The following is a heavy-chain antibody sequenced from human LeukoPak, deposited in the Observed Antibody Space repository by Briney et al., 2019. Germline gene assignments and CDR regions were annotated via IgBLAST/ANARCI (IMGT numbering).Heavy chain of an antibody. J-gene: IGHJ4*02. D-gene: IGHD1-14*01. CDR2: IFYSGST. CDR1: GGSMNNYY. Sequence: SGTLSLTCTVSGGSMNNYYWSWIRQPPGKGLEWIGYIFYSGSTSYNPSLKTRLTISIDTSKNQVSLKATSLTAADTAVYFCARRTTWDVFQYWGQGTLVTVSS. CDR3: ARRTTWDVFQY. V-gene: IGHV4-59*01.